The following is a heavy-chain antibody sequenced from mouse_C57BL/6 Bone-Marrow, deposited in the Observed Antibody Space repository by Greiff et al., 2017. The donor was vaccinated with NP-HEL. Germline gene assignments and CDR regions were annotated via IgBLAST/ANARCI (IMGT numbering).Heavy chain of an antibody. CDR1: GFNIKNTY. CDR3: ATHYYGSDYFDY. CDR2: IDPANGNT. Sequence: VQLKESVAELVRPGASVKLSCTASGFNIKNTYMHWVKQRPEQGLEWIGRIDPANGNTKYAPKFQGKATITADTSSNTAYLQLSSLTSEDTAIYYCATHYYGSDYFDYWGQGTTLTVSS. J-gene: IGHJ2*01. V-gene: IGHV14-3*01. D-gene: IGHD1-1*01.